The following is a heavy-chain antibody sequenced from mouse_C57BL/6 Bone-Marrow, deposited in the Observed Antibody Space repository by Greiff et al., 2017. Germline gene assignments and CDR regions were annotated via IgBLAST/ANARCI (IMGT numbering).Heavy chain of an antibody. J-gene: IGHJ1*03. V-gene: IGHV1-81*01. CDR3: AMYGNYFYWYFDV. CDR1: GYTFTSYG. D-gene: IGHD2-10*02. CDR2: IYPRSGNT. Sequence: VQLQQSGAELARPGASVKLSCKASGYTFTSYGISWVKQRTGQGLEWIGEIYPRSGNTYYNEKFKGKATLTADKSSSTAYMELRSLTSEDSAVYYCAMYGNYFYWYFDVWGTGTTVTVSS.